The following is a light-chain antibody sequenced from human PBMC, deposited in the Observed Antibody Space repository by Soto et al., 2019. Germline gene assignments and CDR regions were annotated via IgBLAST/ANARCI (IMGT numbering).Light chain of an antibody. CDR1: PTVGKNY. Sequence: IVLTQSPGTLSVSPGERATLSCRASPTVGKNYVAWYQHKPGQAPKFLIYGASCRATGIPDRFSGSGYETDFTLTISRLEPEDFAVYYCHQYASSPRTFGQGTKVEI. V-gene: IGKV3-20*01. J-gene: IGKJ1*01. CDR3: HQYASSPRT. CDR2: GAS.